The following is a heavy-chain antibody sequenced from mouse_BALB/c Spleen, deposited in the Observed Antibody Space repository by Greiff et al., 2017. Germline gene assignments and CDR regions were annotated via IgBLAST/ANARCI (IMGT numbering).Heavy chain of an antibody. D-gene: IGHD2-4*01. Sequence: EVQLQQSGPELVKPGASVKISCKASGYSFTGYYMHWVKQSHVKSLEWIGRINPYNGATSYNQNFKDKASLTVDKSSSTAYMELHSLTSEDSAVYYCARVITAYFDYWGQGTTLTVSS. CDR3: ARVITAYFDY. CDR1: GYSFTGYY. CDR2: INPYNGAT. J-gene: IGHJ2*01. V-gene: IGHV1-26*01.